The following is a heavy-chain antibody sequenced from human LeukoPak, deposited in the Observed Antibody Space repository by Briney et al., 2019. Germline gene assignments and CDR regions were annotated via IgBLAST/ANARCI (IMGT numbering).Heavy chain of an antibody. J-gene: IGHJ4*02. V-gene: IGHV1-46*01. CDR1: GYTFTSYY. CDR2: INPSGGST. CDR3: ALVDIVAAATGGY. D-gene: IGHD5-12*01. Sequence: ASVTVSCKASGYTFTSYYMHWVRQAPGQGLEWMGIINPSGGSTSYAQKFQGRVTMTRDMSTSTVYMELSSLRTEDTAVYCCALVDIVAAATGGYWGQGKLVTVSS.